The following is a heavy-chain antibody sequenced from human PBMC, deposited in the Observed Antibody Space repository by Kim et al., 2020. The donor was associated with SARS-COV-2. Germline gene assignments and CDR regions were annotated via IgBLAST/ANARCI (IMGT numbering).Heavy chain of an antibody. Sequence: GGSLRHSCAASGFTFSSYAMSWVRQAPGKGLEWVSAISGSGGSTYYADSVKGRFTISRDNSKNTLYLQMNSLRAEDTAVYYCAKEGKYYDFWSGYLGDYYYYYMDVWGKGTTVTVSS. J-gene: IGHJ6*03. V-gene: IGHV3-23*01. D-gene: IGHD3-3*01. CDR1: GFTFSSYA. CDR2: ISGSGGST. CDR3: AKEGKYYDFWSGYLGDYYYYYMDV.